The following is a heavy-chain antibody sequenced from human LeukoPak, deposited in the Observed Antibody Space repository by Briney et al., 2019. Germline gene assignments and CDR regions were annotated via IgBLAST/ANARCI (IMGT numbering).Heavy chain of an antibody. Sequence: ASVKVSCKASGYTFINYGITWVRHAPGQGLEWMGWISAYNGNTNYAQDLQGRVTMTTDTSTSTAYMELRSLRSDDTAVYYCARDWDSDWYDYWGQGTLVTVSS. CDR3: ARDWDSDWYDY. CDR1: GYTFINYG. V-gene: IGHV1-18*01. CDR2: ISAYNGNT. D-gene: IGHD6-19*01. J-gene: IGHJ4*02.